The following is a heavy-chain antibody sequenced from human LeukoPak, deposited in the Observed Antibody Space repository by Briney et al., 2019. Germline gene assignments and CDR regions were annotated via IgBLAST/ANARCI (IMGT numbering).Heavy chain of an antibody. V-gene: IGHV1-24*01. CDR3: TTDRLRYMVRGVLRSLEGFDP. Sequence: ASVKVSCKVSGYSLIELPMHWVRQAPGKGLEWMGGLDAEEGETIYAQKFQGRVTMTEDTSTDTAYMELSSLSSEDTAVYYCTTDRLRYMVRGVLRSLEGFDPWGQGTLVTVSS. D-gene: IGHD3-10*01. CDR2: LDAEEGET. J-gene: IGHJ5*02. CDR1: GYSLIELP.